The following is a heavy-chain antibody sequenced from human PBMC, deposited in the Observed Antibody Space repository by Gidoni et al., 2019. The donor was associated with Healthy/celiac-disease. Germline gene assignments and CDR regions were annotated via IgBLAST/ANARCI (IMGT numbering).Heavy chain of an antibody. CDR2: IYPGESDT. Sequence: EVQLVQSGAEVKQPGESLKISCQGSGYSFTSYWIGWVRQMPGKGLEWMGIIYPGESDTRDSPSFQGQVTISADKSISTAYLQWSSLKASDTAMYYCARLGQQLVDTNWFDPWGQGTLVTVSS. CDR1: GYSFTSYW. J-gene: IGHJ5*02. D-gene: IGHD6-13*01. CDR3: ARLGQQLVDTNWFDP. V-gene: IGHV5-51*01.